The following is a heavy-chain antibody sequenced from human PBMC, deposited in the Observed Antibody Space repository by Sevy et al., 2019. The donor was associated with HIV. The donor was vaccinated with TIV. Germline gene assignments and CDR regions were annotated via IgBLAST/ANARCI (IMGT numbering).Heavy chain of an antibody. V-gene: IGHV1-24*01. CDR1: GYTLTKLS. Sequence: ASVKVSCKVSGYTLTKLSIHWVRQAPGKGLEWMGDFDPQDDEILYAQRFQGRLTMTEDTSTETAYMELSSLTSEDTAVYYCATVGLRYYSGSSSYQGYWFDPWGQGTLVTVSS. J-gene: IGHJ5*02. D-gene: IGHD2-15*01. CDR3: ATVGLRYYSGSSSYQGYWFDP. CDR2: FDPQDDEI.